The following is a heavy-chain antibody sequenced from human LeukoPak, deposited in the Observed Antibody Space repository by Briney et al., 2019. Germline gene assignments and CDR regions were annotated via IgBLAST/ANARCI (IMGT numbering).Heavy chain of an antibody. D-gene: IGHD1-20*01. CDR1: RFTFSTSG. CDR2: VQYDGNTF. Sequence: PGGSLRLSCAASRFTFSTSGMHWVRQAPGKERESVAFVQYDGNTFYYADSVKGRFTIFRDNSKNTLYLQMNSLRAEDTAVYYCAKDPSYNWNYLTYWGQGTLVTVSS. J-gene: IGHJ4*02. CDR3: AKDPSYNWNYLTY. V-gene: IGHV3-30*02.